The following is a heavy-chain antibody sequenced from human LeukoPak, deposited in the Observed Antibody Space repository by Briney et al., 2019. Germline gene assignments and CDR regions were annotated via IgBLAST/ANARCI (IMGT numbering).Heavy chain of an antibody. J-gene: IGHJ4*02. V-gene: IGHV3-48*01. Sequence: GGSLRLSCAASGFTFSSYSMNWVRQAPGKGLEWVSDISRSSTTIYYADSVKGRFTISRDNSKNTLYLQMNSLRAEDTAVYYCAKDDQRRRGYSGYDSNDYWGQGTLVTVSS. CDR1: GFTFSSYS. D-gene: IGHD5-12*01. CDR2: ISRSSTTI. CDR3: AKDDQRRRGYSGYDSNDY.